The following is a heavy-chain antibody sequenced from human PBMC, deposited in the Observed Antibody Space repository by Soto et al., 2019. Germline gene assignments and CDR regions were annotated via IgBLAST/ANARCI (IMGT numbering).Heavy chain of an antibody. J-gene: IGHJ4*02. CDR3: AKYLEFTTPYYDY. CDR1: GFTFSPYS. D-gene: IGHD3-22*01. CDR2: ITGNSVIT. V-gene: IGHV3-23*01. Sequence: GGSLRLSCAASGFTFSPYSMTWVRQAPGKGLEWVSSITGNSVITHYADSVRGRFTISRDNSKNTLYLQMDSLRAEDTAVYYCAKYLEFTTPYYDYWGQGALVTVSS.